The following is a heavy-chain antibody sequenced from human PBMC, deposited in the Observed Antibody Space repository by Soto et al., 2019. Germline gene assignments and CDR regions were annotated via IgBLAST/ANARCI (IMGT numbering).Heavy chain of an antibody. V-gene: IGHV3-66*01. Sequence: EVQLVESGGGLVQPGGSLRLSCAASGFTVSSNYMSWVRQAPGKGLAWVSVIYSGGTTYYADSVKGRFTISRDNSKNTLYIQMNSLRAADTAVYYCARNGDSSDYRGWFDPWGQGTLVTVAS. CDR3: ARNGDSSDYRGWFDP. D-gene: IGHD3-22*01. CDR1: GFTVSSNY. J-gene: IGHJ5*02. CDR2: IYSGGTT.